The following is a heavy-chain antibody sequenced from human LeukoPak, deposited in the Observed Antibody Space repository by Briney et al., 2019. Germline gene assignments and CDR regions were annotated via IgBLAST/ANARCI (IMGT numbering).Heavy chain of an antibody. CDR3: AREVEYYDSSGYSNYFDY. D-gene: IGHD3-22*01. V-gene: IGHV4-31*03. Sequence: PSETLSLTCTVSGGSISSGGYFWSWIRQYPGKGLEWIGYISYSGSTYYNPILKSRVTISVDTSKNQFSLKLRSVTVADTAVYYCAREVEYYDSSGYSNYFDYWGQGTLVTVSS. CDR1: GGSISSGGYF. J-gene: IGHJ4*02. CDR2: ISYSGST.